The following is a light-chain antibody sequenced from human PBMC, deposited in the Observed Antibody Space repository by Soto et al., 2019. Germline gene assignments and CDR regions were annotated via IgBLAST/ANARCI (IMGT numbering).Light chain of an antibody. Sequence: EVLRKQPAPTVAVSDGEGATLSCRACQSGSTNLAWYQQRPGQAPRLLIYGASTRATGIPARFSGSGSGTEFTLTIGILQSEDFAVYYCQQYNNWPRTFGPGTKVDIK. CDR1: QSGSTN. V-gene: IGKV3-15*01. J-gene: IGKJ1*01. CDR2: GAS. CDR3: QQYNNWPRT.